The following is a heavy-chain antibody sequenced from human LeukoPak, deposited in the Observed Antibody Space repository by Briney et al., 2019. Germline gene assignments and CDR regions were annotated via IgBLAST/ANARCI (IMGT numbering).Heavy chain of an antibody. CDR1: GITFSSYA. CDR2: IRGSGDTT. D-gene: IGHD3-22*01. J-gene: IGHJ3*02. Sequence: GGSLRLSCAASGITFSSYAMSWVRQAPGKGLEWVSLIRGSGDTTYYADSVKGRFTISRDNSKNTLYLQMNSLRAEDTAVYYCAKDLIGDYLDRRGEAFDIWGQGTMVTVSS. CDR3: AKDLIGDYLDRRGEAFDI. V-gene: IGHV3-23*01.